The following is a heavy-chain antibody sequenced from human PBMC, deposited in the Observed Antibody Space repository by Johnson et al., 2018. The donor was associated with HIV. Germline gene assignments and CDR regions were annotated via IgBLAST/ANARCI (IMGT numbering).Heavy chain of an antibody. Sequence: VQLVESGGGLVQPGGSLRLSCAASGFTFSSYAMSWVRQAPGKGLEWVSSISAGGGSTFYADSVKGRFTISRDNSKNTLYLQMNSLRAGDTAVYYCARDQATGAFDIWGQGTMVTVSS. D-gene: IGHD1-26*01. CDR2: ISAGGGST. J-gene: IGHJ3*02. CDR1: GFTFSSYA. V-gene: IGHV3-23*04. CDR3: ARDQATGAFDI.